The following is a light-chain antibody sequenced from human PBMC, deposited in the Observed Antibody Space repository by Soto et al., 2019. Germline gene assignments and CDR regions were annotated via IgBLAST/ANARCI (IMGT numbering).Light chain of an antibody. CDR1: SGHSSYA. Sequence: QSVLTQSPSASASLGASVKLTCTLSSGHSSYAIAWHQQQPEKGPRFLMKLNSGGSHNKGDGIPDRFSGSSSGAERYLTISSLQSEDEADYYCQTWGTGMRVFGTGTKVTVL. J-gene: IGLJ1*01. CDR3: QTWGTGMRV. V-gene: IGLV4-69*01. CDR2: LNSGGSH.